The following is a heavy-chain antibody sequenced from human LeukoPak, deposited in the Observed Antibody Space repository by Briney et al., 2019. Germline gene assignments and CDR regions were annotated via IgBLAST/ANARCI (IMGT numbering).Heavy chain of an antibody. Sequence: GGSLRLSCAASGFTFSSYGMHWVRQGPGKGLEWVALISSDGNDKLYGDSVKGRFTLSRDDSKSTLYLQMNSLRAEDTAVYYCTTKVIRGNSGDDYDDWGQGTLVTVSS. CDR3: TTKVIRGNSGDDYDD. V-gene: IGHV3-30*03. D-gene: IGHD5-12*01. CDR2: ISSDGNDK. J-gene: IGHJ4*02. CDR1: GFTFSSYG.